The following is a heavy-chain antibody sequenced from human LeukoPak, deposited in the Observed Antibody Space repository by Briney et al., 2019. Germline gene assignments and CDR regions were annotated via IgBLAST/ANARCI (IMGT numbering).Heavy chain of an antibody. V-gene: IGHV1-2*02. CDR2: INPNSGGT. J-gene: IGHJ4*02. CDR1: GYTFTGYY. Sequence: EASVTVSFKASGYTFTGYYMHWVRQAPGQGLEWMGWINPNSGGTNYAQKFQGRVTMTRDTSIGTAYMELSRLRSDDTAVYYCERGSSDYWGQGTLVTVSS. CDR3: ERGSSDY.